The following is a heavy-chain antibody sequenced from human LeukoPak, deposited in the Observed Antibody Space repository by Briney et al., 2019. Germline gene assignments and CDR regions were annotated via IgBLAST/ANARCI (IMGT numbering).Heavy chain of an antibody. J-gene: IGHJ3*02. CDR1: GFTFSTHD. V-gene: IGHV3-48*04. CDR3: TSHTGTGDAFRPFHI. D-gene: IGHD2-21*02. CDR2: INSRSSTI. Sequence: GGSLRLSCAASGFTFSTHDVNWVRQAPGKGLEWVSFINSRSSTIYYADSVKGRFTISRDDAKNSLYLQMNSLRAEDTAVYYCTSHTGTGDAFRPFHIWGQGTMVTVSS.